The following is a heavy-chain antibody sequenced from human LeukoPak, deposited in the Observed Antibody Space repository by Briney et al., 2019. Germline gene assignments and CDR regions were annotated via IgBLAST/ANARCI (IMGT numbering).Heavy chain of an antibody. D-gene: IGHD6-6*01. V-gene: IGHV3-7*03. CDR2: IKYDGSEK. J-gene: IGHJ3*01. CDR3: ARSSYSSSSSV. CDR1: GFTFSNYW. Sequence: GGSLRLSCAASGFTFSNYWMSWVRQAPGKGLEWVANIKYDGSEKYYVDSVKGRFTISRDNAKNSLYLQINSLRAEDTAVYYCARSSYSSSSSVWGQGTMVTVSS.